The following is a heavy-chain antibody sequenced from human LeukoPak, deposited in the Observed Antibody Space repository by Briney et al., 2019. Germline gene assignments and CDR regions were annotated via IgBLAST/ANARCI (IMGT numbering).Heavy chain of an antibody. J-gene: IGHJ4*02. Sequence: GGSLRLSCAASGFTFSSYAMSWVRQAPGQGLEWVSAITGSGDETYYAVSVKGRFTISRDNPSNTLYLQMNSLRAEDTAVYYCAKGLQWELPFDCWGQGTLVTVSS. D-gene: IGHD1-7*01. CDR3: AKGLQWELPFDC. CDR1: GFTFSSYA. CDR2: ITGSGDET. V-gene: IGHV3-23*01.